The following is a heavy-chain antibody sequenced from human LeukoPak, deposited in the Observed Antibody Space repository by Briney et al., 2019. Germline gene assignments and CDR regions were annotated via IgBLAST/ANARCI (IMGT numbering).Heavy chain of an antibody. V-gene: IGHV4-39*01. CDR1: GGSISSNSYY. D-gene: IGHD3-10*01. CDR3: ARTRYYYNSRSYGAPYYFDY. Sequence: SETLSLTCAVSGGSISSNSYYWGWIRQPPGKGLEWIGSIYYSGSTYYNPSLKSRVTISVDTSKNQFSLKLSSVTAADTAVYYCARTRYYYNSRSYGAPYYFDYWGQGTLVAVSS. CDR2: IYYSGST. J-gene: IGHJ4*02.